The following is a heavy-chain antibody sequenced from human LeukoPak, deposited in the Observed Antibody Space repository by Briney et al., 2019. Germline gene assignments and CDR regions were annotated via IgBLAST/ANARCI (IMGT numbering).Heavy chain of an antibody. CDR2: ISGSGGST. CDR1: GFTFSSYA. Sequence: GGSLRHSCAASGFTFSSYAMSWVRQAPGKGLEWVSAISGSGGSTYYADSVKGRFTISRDNSKNTLYVQMNSLRAEDTAVYYCAGYYGSGTWFDPWGQGTLVTVSS. J-gene: IGHJ5*02. D-gene: IGHD3-10*01. CDR3: AGYYGSGTWFDP. V-gene: IGHV3-23*01.